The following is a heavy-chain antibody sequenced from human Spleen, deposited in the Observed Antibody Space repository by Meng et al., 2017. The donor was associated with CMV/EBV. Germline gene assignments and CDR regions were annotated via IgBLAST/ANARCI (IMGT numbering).Heavy chain of an antibody. CDR2: ISAYNGNT. Sequence: QVLLWPAGAKRKKPGAPVKGSCKAAGYNFTSYGISWVRPAPGQGLEWMGWISAYNGNTNYAQKLQGRVTMTTDTSTSTAYMELRSLRSDDTAVYYCARDQSFIYGDSEIDYWGQGTLVTVSS. J-gene: IGHJ4*02. CDR3: ARDQSFIYGDSEIDY. CDR1: GYNFTSYG. V-gene: IGHV1-18*01. D-gene: IGHD4-17*01.